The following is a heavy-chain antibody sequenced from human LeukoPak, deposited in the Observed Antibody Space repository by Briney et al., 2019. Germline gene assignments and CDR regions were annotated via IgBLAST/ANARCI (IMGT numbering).Heavy chain of an antibody. V-gene: IGHV1-69*04. CDR3: LGIDY. J-gene: IGHJ4*02. CDR2: IIPILGIA. CDR1: GGTFSSYA. Sequence: SVKVSCKASGGTFSSYAISWVRQAPGQGLEWMGRIIPILGIANYAQKFQGRVTITADKSTSTAYTAVYYCARTLSIAARPLGIDYWGQGTLSPSPQ. D-gene: IGHD6-6*01.